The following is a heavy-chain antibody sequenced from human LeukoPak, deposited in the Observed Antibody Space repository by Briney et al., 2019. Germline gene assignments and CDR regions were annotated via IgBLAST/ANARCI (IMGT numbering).Heavy chain of an antibody. J-gene: IGHJ4*02. Sequence: PGGSLILSCAASGLTFSSSAMSWVRQAPGKGLGWVSDIDGSGKTTHYADSVKGRFTISRDNSKNTLYLQLTSLRVDDTAVYYCARGGAWYSDYWGQGTLVTVSS. V-gene: IGHV3-23*01. CDR3: ARGGAWYSDY. D-gene: IGHD6-13*01. CDR2: IDGSGKTT. CDR1: GLTFSSSA.